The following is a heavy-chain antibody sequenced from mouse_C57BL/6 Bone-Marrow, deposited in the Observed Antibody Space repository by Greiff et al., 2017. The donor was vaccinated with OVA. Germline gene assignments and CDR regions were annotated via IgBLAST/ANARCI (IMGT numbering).Heavy chain of an antibody. CDR3: ARNRVDWFAY. J-gene: IGHJ3*01. Sequence: QVQLQQPGAELVKPGASVKLSCKASGYTFTSYWMHWVKQRPGQGLEWIGMIHPNSGSTNYNVKFKSKATLTVDKSSSTAYMQLSSLTSEDSAVYYCARNRVDWFAYWGQGTLVTVSA. V-gene: IGHV1-64*01. CDR1: GYTFTSYW. CDR2: IHPNSGST. D-gene: IGHD1-1*01.